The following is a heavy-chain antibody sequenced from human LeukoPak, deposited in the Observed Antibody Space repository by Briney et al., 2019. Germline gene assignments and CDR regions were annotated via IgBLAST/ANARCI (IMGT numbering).Heavy chain of an antibody. CDR2: IKTDGSET. CDR1: GFTFSSYW. Sequence: GGSLRLSCGGSGFTFSSYWMGWVRQAPGKGLACVANIKTDGSETYYVDSVKGRFTISRDNAKNSLFLQMNSLRAEDTAIYYCVSAIRGSPIDYWGQGTLVSVPS. J-gene: IGHJ4*02. V-gene: IGHV3-7*01. CDR3: VSAIRGSPIDY. D-gene: IGHD3-10*01.